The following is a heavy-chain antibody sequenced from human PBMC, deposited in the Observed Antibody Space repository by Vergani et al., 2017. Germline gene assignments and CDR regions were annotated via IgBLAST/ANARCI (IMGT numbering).Heavy chain of an antibody. CDR3: ARDLQAGDSSGWYGTYDY. J-gene: IGHJ4*02. V-gene: IGHV3-48*01. D-gene: IGHD6-19*01. CDR2: ISSSSSTI. Sequence: EVQPVESGGGLVKPGGSLRLSCTTSGFTFSSAWMSWVRQAPGKGLEWVSYISSSSSTIYYADSVKGRFTISRDNAKNSLYLQMNSLRAEDTAVYYCARDLQAGDSSGWYGTYDYWGQGTLVTVSS. CDR1: GFTFSSAW.